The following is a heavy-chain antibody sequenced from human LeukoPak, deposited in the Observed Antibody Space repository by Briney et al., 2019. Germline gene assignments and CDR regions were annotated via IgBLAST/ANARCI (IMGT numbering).Heavy chain of an antibody. D-gene: IGHD6-13*01. CDR2: IYYSGST. Sequence: PSETLSLTRTVSGGSICSYYWSWVREPPGKGLEGIGYIYYSGSTNYRPSRKSRVTISVDPSKNQFSLKLSSATAAETAVYYRARVLEKRGSWPGNYCYDYGMDVWGQGTTVTVSS. CDR3: ARVLEKRGSWPGNYCYDYGMDV. V-gene: IGHV4-59*01. CDR1: GGSICSYY. J-gene: IGHJ6*02.